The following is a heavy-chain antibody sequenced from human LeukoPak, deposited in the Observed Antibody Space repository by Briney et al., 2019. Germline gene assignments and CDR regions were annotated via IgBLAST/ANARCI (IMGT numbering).Heavy chain of an antibody. V-gene: IGHV4-34*01. CDR2: INHSGST. D-gene: IGHD6-19*01. CDR1: GGSFSGYY. CDR3: ARLRSLLTTRYSSGWYPYYYYYMDV. J-gene: IGHJ6*03. Sequence: SETLSLTCAVYGGSFSGYYWSWIRQPPGKGLEWIGEINHSGSTNYNPSLKSRVTISVDTSKNQFSLKLSSVTAADTAVYYCARLRSLLTTRYSSGWYPYYYYYMDVWGKGTTVTISS.